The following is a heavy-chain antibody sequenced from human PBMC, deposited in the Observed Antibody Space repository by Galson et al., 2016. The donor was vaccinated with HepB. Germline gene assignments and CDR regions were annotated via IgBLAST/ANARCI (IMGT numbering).Heavy chain of an antibody. CDR1: GFTFEDYV. V-gene: IGHV3-43D*03. CDR2: INWDGSAA. Sequence: SLRLSCAASGFTFEDYVIHWVRQAPGKGLEWVSLINWDGSAAFYTDSVKGRFTISRDNRKNSLLLQMNSLTTEDTAFYFGAKARRSDYFFEHWGQGTLVTVSS. CDR3: AKARRSDYFFEH. J-gene: IGHJ4*02.